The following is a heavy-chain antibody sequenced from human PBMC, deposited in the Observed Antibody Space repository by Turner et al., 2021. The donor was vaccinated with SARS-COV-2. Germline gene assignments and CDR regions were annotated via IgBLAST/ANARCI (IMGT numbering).Heavy chain of an antibody. V-gene: IGHV3-21*01. J-gene: IGHJ3*02. CDR1: GFTFSSYT. Sequence: EVQLVESGGGLVTPGGSLRLSCAASGFTFSSYTMNWVRQAPGKGLEWVSSISSSSSYIYYADSVKGRFTISRDNAKNSLYLQMNSLGAEDTAVYYCARRMPNYYDSSGYYLDAFDIWGQGTMVTVSS. CDR3: ARRMPNYYDSSGYYLDAFDI. D-gene: IGHD3-22*01. CDR2: ISSSSSYI.